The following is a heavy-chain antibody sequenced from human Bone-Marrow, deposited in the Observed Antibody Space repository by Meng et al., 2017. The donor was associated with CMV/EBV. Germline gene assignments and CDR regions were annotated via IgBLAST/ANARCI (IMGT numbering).Heavy chain of an antibody. Sequence: GESLKISCAASGFTFSSYSMNWVRQAPGKGLEWVSSISSSSSYIYYADSVKGRFTISRDNAKNSLYLQMSSLRADDTAVYYCARVGDYGGNSFRHYYYYGMDVWGQGTTVTVSS. CDR1: GFTFSSYS. CDR2: ISSSSSYI. J-gene: IGHJ6*02. V-gene: IGHV3-21*04. D-gene: IGHD4-23*01. CDR3: ARVGDYGGNSFRHYYYYGMDV.